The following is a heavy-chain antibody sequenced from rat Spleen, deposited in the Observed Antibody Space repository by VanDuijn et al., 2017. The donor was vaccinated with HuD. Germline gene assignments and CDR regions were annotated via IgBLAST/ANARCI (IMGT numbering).Heavy chain of an antibody. J-gene: IGHJ3*01. Sequence: EVKLVESGGGLVQPGRSLKLSCAASGFTFDDYGMAWVRQAPKNGLEWVASISWDGSSTYYVDNVKGRFTISRDNAKNVLYLQMNNLRSEDTATYYCAKGFAYWGQGTLVTVSS. CDR2: ISWDGSST. CDR3: AKGFAY. V-gene: IGHV5-7*01. CDR1: GFTFDDYG.